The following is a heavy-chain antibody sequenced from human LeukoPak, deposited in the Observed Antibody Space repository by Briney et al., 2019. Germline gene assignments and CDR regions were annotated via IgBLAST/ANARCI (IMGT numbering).Heavy chain of an antibody. J-gene: IGHJ4*02. V-gene: IGHV3-7*03. CDR2: IKEDGTEK. D-gene: IGHD2-21*02. CDR3: AKGRLVVTATPIDY. CDR1: GFTFSSYW. Sequence: GGSLRLSCAVSGFTFSSYWMSWVRQAPGKGLEWVANIKEDGTEKYYQDSVKGRFTISRDNAKNSLYLQMNSLRAEDTAVYYCAKGRLVVTATPIDYWGQGTLVTVSS.